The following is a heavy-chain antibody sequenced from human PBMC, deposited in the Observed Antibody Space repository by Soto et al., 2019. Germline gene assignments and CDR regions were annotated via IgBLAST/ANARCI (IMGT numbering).Heavy chain of an antibody. V-gene: IGHV4-59*11. CDR3: ARLGYSYGGFDY. J-gene: IGHJ4*02. CDR2: IYSSGDT. Sequence: PSETLSLTCTVSGGPITSHYWSWFRQPPGKGLEWIGYIYSSGDTYYNSSLRSRGTISIDTSKKQFSLRLSSVTAADTAVYYCARLGYSYGGFDYWGQGTLVTVS. D-gene: IGHD5-18*01. CDR1: GGPITSHY.